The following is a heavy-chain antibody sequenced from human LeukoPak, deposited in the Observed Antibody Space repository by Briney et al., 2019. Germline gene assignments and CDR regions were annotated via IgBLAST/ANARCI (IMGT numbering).Heavy chain of an antibody. CDR3: ARVVSLYSSCWADAFDI. CDR1: GFTFSSYW. Sequence: GALRLSCAASGFTFSSYWMSWVRQAPGKGLEWVANIKQDGSEKYYVDSVKGRFTISRDNAKNSLYLQMNSLRAEDTAVYYCARVVSLYSSCWADAFDIWGQGTMVTVSS. CDR2: IKQDGSEK. J-gene: IGHJ3*02. V-gene: IGHV3-7*01. D-gene: IGHD6-13*01.